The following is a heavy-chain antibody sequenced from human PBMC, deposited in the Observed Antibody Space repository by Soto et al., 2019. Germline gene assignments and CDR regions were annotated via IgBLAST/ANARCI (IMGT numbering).Heavy chain of an antibody. CDR1: GGSISSGGYY. D-gene: IGHD3-10*01. CDR2: IYYSGST. CDR3: ARGGRGYYGSGSYCDY. V-gene: IGHV4-31*03. J-gene: IGHJ4*02. Sequence: QVQLQESGPGLVKPSQTLSLTCTVSGGSISSGGYYWSWIRQHPGKGLEWIGYIYYSGSTYYNPSLKSRVTISVDTSKNPFSLKLSSVTAADTAVYYCARGGRGYYGSGSYCDYWGQGTLVTVSS.